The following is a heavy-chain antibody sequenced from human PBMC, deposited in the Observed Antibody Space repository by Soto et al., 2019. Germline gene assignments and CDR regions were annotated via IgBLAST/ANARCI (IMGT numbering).Heavy chain of an antibody. CDR3: ARDETYTAGWYFEH. V-gene: IGHV1-18*01. J-gene: IGHJ4*02. CDR1: GYMFISYG. D-gene: IGHD6-19*01. CDR2: ISGYNGKT. Sequence: VQLVQSGAEVKKRGASVKVSCKASGYMFISYGMSWLRQAPGQGLEWIGWISGYNGKTDLAQKFQGRVTMTTEASTSTVYMELTSLRFDDTALYYCARDETYTAGWYFEHWGQGTLVTVPS.